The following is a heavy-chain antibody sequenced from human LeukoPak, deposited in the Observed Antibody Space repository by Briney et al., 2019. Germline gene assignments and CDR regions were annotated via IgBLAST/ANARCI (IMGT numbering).Heavy chain of an antibody. V-gene: IGHV1-69*13. CDR3: ASLGGYYDILTGSLTYYFGY. CDR2: IIPIFGTA. D-gene: IGHD3-9*01. CDR1: GGTFSSYA. J-gene: IGHJ4*02. Sequence: SVKVSCKASGGTFSSYAISWVRQAPGQGLEWMGGIIPIFGTANYAQKFRGRVTLSADESTSTAYMELSSLRSEDTAVYYCASLGGYYDILTGSLTYYFGYWGQGTLVTVSS.